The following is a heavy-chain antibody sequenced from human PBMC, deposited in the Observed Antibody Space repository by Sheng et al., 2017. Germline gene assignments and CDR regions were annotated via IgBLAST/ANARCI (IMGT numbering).Heavy chain of an antibody. D-gene: IGHD3-3*01. CDR1: GGTFSSYA. V-gene: IGHV1-69*04. CDR3: ARVYYDTVPVRYYYMDV. CDR2: IIPILGIA. J-gene: IGHJ6*03. Sequence: QVQLVQSGAEVKKPGSSVKVSCKASGGTFSSYAISWVRQAPGQGLEWMGGIIPILGIANYAQKFQGRVTITADKSTSTAYMELSSLRSEDTAVYYCARVYYDTVPVRYYYMDVWGKGTTVTVSS.